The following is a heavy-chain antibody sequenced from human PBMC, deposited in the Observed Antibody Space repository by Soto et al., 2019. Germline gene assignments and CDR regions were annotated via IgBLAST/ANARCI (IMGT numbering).Heavy chain of an antibody. Sequence: ASVKVSCKASGYTFTGYYMHWVRQAPGQGLEWMGWINPNSGGTNYAQKFQGWVTMTRDTSISTAYMELSRLRSDDTAVYYCARESMERFLEWSLTYYFYMDVWGKGTTVTVSS. CDR1: GYTFTGYY. CDR2: INPNSGGT. D-gene: IGHD3-3*01. J-gene: IGHJ6*03. V-gene: IGHV1-2*04. CDR3: ARESMERFLEWSLTYYFYMDV.